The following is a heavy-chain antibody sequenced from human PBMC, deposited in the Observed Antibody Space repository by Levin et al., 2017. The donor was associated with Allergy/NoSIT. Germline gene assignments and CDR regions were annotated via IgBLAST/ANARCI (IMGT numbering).Heavy chain of an antibody. CDR2: ISYDGSDK. CDR3: AKDLVFGTSSWSHDF. CDR1: GFSFRSFG. V-gene: IGHV3-30*18. Sequence: LSLPCAASGFSFRSFGMHWVRQAPGKGLEWVAVISYDGSDKYYADSVKGRFTISRDNSKNTLFLQMNSLRGEDAAVYYCAKDLVFGTSSWSHDFWGQGTLVTVSS. D-gene: IGHD6-13*01. J-gene: IGHJ4*02.